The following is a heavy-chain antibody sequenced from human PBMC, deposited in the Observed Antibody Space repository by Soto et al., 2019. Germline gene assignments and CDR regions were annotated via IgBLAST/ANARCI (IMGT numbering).Heavy chain of an antibody. CDR2: INHSGST. CDR3: ARDPTIFGVVTRNYFDY. D-gene: IGHD3-3*01. CDR1: GGSFSGYY. V-gene: IGHV4-34*01. Sequence: SETLSLTCAVYGGSFSGYYWSWIRQPPGKGLEWIGEINHSGSTNYNPSLKSRVTISVDTSKNQFSLKLSSVTAADTAVYYCARDPTIFGVVTRNYFDYWGQGTLVTVSS. J-gene: IGHJ4*02.